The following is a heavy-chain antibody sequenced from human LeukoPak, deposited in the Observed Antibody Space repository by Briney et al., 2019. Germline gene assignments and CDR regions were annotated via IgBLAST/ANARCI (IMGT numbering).Heavy chain of an antibody. J-gene: IGHJ4*02. D-gene: IGHD2-2*01. CDR2: ITFSATYM. V-gene: IGHV3-21*01. CDR1: GFTFSSYS. CDR3: ARRYCSSTSCYQDY. Sequence: GGSLRLSCVASGFTFSSYSMNWVRQAPGKGLEWVSSITFSATYMYYADSVKGRFTVSRDNTKNSLSLQMNSLRAEDTAVYYCARRYCSSTSCYQDYWGQGTLVTVSS.